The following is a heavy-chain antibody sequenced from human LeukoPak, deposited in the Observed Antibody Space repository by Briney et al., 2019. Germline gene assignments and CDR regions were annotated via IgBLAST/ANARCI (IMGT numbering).Heavy chain of an antibody. CDR2: ISNNGGYT. D-gene: IGHD2-15*01. Sequence: GGSVKLSCAASVFTFNSSPMSWVRQAPWKGLEWVSVISNNGGYTYYADSVQGRFTISRDNSKSTLCLQMNSLRAEDTAVYYCAKQLGYCSDGSCYFPYWGQGTLVTVSS. J-gene: IGHJ4*02. V-gene: IGHV3-23*01. CDR1: VFTFNSSP. CDR3: AKQLGYCSDGSCYFPY.